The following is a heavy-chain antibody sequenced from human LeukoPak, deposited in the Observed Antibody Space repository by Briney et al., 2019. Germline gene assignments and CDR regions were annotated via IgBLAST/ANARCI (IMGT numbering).Heavy chain of an antibody. CDR3: ARSNYGSGSYYSLRWFDP. D-gene: IGHD3-10*01. CDR2: IYSGGST. J-gene: IGHJ5*02. CDR1: GFTVSSNY. Sequence: GGSLRLSCAASGFTVSSNYMSWVRQAPGKGLEWVSVIYSGGSTYYADSVKGRFTISRDNSKNTLDLQMDSLRAEDTAVYYCARSNYGSGSYYSLRWFDPWGQGTLVTVSS. V-gene: IGHV3-53*01.